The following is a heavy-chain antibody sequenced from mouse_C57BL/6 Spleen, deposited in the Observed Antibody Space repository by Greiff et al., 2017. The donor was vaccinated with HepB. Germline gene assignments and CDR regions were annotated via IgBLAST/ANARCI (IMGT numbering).Heavy chain of an antibody. CDR3: ARDCGSYVSYFCD. Sequence: VQLQESGPELVKPGASVKISCKASGYAFSSSWMNWVKQRPGKGLEWIGRIYPGDGDTNYNGKFKGKATLTADKSSSTAYMQLSSLTSEDSAVYFYARDCGSYVSYFCDWGQGATLTVAS. J-gene: IGHJ2*01. CDR1: GYAFSSSW. CDR2: IYPGDGDT. D-gene: IGHD1-1*01. V-gene: IGHV1-82*01.